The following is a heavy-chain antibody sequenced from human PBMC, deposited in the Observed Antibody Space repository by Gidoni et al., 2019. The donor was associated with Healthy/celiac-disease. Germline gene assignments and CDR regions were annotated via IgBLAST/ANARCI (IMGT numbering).Heavy chain of an antibody. J-gene: IGHJ4*02. V-gene: IGHV4-30-2*01. CDR1: GGSISSGGYS. CDR2: IYHSGST. Sequence: QLQLQESGSGLVKPSQTLSLTCAVSGGSISSGGYSWSWIRQPPGKGLEWIGYIYHSGSTYYSPSLKSRVTISVDRSKNQFSLKLSSVAAADTAVYYCARASAYYDYVWGSYRPYYFDYWGQGTLVTVSS. D-gene: IGHD3-16*02. CDR3: ARASAYYDYVWGSYRPYYFDY.